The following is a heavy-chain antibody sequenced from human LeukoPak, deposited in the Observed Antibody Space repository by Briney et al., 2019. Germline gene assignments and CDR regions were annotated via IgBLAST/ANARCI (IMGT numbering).Heavy chain of an antibody. CDR3: ARDQIDTGSGWYNY. D-gene: IGHD6-19*01. Sequence: GGSLRLSCAAYGFTFSSYAMSWVRQAPGKGLEWVSAISGSGGSTYYADSVKGRFTISRDNSKNTLYLQMNSLRAEDTAVYYCARDQIDTGSGWYNYWGQGTIVAVSS. CDR2: ISGSGGST. J-gene: IGHJ4*02. CDR1: GFTFSSYA. V-gene: IGHV3-23*01.